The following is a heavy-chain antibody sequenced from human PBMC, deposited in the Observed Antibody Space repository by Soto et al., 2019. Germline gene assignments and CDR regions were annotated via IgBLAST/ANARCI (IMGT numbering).Heavy chain of an antibody. CDR3: ASHSGGKGAFDY. D-gene: IGHD3-16*01. Sequence: EVQLVESGGGLVQPGGSLRLSCAASGFTFSSYSMNWVRQAPGKGLEGVSYISSSSSGIYYADSVKGRFTLSRDNAKNSLYLQMNSLRAEDTAVYYCASHSGGKGAFDYWGQGTLVTVSS. J-gene: IGHJ4*02. CDR2: ISSSSSGI. CDR1: GFTFSSYS. V-gene: IGHV3-48*01.